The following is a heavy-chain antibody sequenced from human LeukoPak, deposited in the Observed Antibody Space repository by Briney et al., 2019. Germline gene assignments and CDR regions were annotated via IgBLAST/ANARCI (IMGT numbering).Heavy chain of an antibody. J-gene: IGHJ5*02. Sequence: ASVKVSCKASGGTFSSYAISWVRQAPGQGLEWMGGIIPIFGTANHAQKFQGRVTITADESTSTAYMELSSLRSEDTAVYYCARDRDIAAPTVFDPWGQGTLVTVSS. CDR2: IIPIFGTA. D-gene: IGHD6-13*01. V-gene: IGHV1-69*13. CDR3: ARDRDIAAPTVFDP. CDR1: GGTFSSYA.